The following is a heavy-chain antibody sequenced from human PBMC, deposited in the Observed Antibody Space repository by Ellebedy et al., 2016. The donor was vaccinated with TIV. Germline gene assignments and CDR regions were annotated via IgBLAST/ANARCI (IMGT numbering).Heavy chain of an antibody. CDR3: VRGDSGSYSSAFDV. CDR1: GFTLNNYA. CDR2: ISFDEIHQ. J-gene: IGHJ3*01. V-gene: IGHV3-30*01. Sequence: GESLKISCAASGFTLNNYAMHWFRQAPGKGLEWVAVISFDEIHQYYPYSLKGRFTISRHTSENTIYLQMNSLRNEDPAVYYCVRGDSGSYSSAFDVWGQGTMVIVSS. D-gene: IGHD1-26*01.